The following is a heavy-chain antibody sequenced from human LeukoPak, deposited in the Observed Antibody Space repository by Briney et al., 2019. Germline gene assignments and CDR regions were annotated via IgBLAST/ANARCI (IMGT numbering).Heavy chain of an antibody. CDR3: ARDRPGGSYLDFDY. CDR1: GLTFSNYG. Sequence: GGSLRLSCAASGLTFSNYGMHWVRQAPGKGLEWVAFIQFDGGDIFYADSVKGRFTISRDNSRNTLYLQMNSLRAEDTAVYYCARDRPGGSYLDFDYWGQGTLVTVSS. CDR2: IQFDGGDI. J-gene: IGHJ4*02. D-gene: IGHD1-26*01. V-gene: IGHV3-30*02.